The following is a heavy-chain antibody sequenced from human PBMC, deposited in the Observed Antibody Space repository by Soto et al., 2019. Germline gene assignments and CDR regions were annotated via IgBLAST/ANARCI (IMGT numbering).Heavy chain of an antibody. D-gene: IGHD5-18*01. V-gene: IGHV4-59*01. J-gene: IGHJ4*02. CDR2: IYDSGST. Sequence: PSETLSLTCTVSGGSITGYYWSWIRQPPGKGLEWIGYIYDSGSTNYNPSLMSRVTISGDTSKNQFSLKLSSVTAADTAVYYRATTAHWYYFDYWGQGTVVTVSS. CDR1: GGSITGYY. CDR3: ATTAHWYYFDY.